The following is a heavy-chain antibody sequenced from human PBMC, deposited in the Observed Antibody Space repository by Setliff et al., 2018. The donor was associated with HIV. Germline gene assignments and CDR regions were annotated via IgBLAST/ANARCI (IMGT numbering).Heavy chain of an antibody. V-gene: IGHV1-69*13. CDR1: GGTFRKYS. CDR3: ARDDHYYDMGSIYSDWYFDV. D-gene: IGHD3-22*01. Sequence: SVKVSCKASGGTFRKYSISWVRQAPGQGLEWVGGIISMFGSTTYAQKFYGRVTITADESTDTVEMELTSLTSEDTAMYYCARDDHYYDMGSIYSDWYFDVWGPATQVTVSS. J-gene: IGHJ2*01. CDR2: IISMFGST.